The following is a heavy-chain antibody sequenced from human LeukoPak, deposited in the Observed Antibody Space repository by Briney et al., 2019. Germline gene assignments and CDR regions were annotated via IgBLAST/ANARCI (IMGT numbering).Heavy chain of an antibody. J-gene: IGHJ6*02. CDR3: ARGRLRTYYYGMDV. V-gene: IGHV4-59*01. Sequence: SETLSLTCTVSGGSISSYYWSWIRQPPGKGLEWIGYIYYSGSTNYNPSLKSRVTISVDRSKNQFSLKLSSVTAADTAVYYCARGRLRTYYYGMDVWGQGTTVTVSS. D-gene: IGHD1-14*01. CDR1: GGSISSYY. CDR2: IYYSGST.